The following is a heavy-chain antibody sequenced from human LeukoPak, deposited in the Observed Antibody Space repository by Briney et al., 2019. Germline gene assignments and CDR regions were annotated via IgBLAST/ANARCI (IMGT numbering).Heavy chain of an antibody. Sequence: SETLSLTCAVYGGSCSGYYWSWIRQPPGKGLEWIGEINHSGSTNYNPSLKSRVTISVDTSKNQFSLKLSSVTAADTAVYYCARGRYYYDSSGYSKVGKTFDYWGQGTLVTVSS. D-gene: IGHD3-22*01. V-gene: IGHV4-34*01. CDR1: GGSCSGYY. J-gene: IGHJ4*02. CDR2: INHSGST. CDR3: ARGRYYYDSSGYSKVGKTFDY.